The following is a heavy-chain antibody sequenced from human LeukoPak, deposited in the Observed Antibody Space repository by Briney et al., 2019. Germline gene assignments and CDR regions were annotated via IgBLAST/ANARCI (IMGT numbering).Heavy chain of an antibody. Sequence: AETLSLTCAVSGGSFSGYDWSWIRHPAGKGLELMGRIYSSGSTNYNPSLESGVTMSVDTSKNQFSLKLSSVTAADTAVYYCARIESSSYRSFDYWGQGTLVTVSS. J-gene: IGHJ4*02. CDR2: IYSSGST. V-gene: IGHV4-59*10. CDR3: ARIESSSYRSFDY. CDR1: GGSFSGYD. D-gene: IGHD6-13*01.